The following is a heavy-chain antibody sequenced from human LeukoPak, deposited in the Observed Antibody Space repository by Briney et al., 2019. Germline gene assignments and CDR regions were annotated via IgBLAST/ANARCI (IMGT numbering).Heavy chain of an antibody. V-gene: IGHV4-4*07. Sequence: SETLSLTCDVSGGSVRGYWWCWVRQPAGKGLEWLGRIYSTGSTRFNPSLKSRLTLSIDTSTNQFSLKLTSVTAADTAVYFCARQGYTVSYYFLDYWSEGTLVTVSS. D-gene: IGHD1-26*01. CDR2: IYSTGST. J-gene: IGHJ4*02. CDR3: ARQGYTVSYYFLDY. CDR1: GGSVRGYW.